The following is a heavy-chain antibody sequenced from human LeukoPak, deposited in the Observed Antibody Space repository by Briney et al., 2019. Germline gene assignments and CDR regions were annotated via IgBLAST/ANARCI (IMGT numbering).Heavy chain of an antibody. J-gene: IGHJ3*02. V-gene: IGHV4-59*08. CDR1: GGSISSYY. Sequence: SETLSLTRTVSGGSISSYYWSWIRQPPGKGLEWIGYISYSGSTNYNPSLKSRVTISIDTSKNQFSLKLRSVTAADTAIYYCARQGYDILTGYIDAFDIWGQGTMVTVSS. CDR3: ARQGYDILTGYIDAFDI. D-gene: IGHD3-9*01. CDR2: ISYSGST.